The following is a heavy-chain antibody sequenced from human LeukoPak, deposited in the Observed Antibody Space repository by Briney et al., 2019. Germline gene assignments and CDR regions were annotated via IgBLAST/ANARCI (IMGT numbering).Heavy chain of an antibody. CDR2: ISGSGSSI. Sequence: GGSLRLSCAASGFTFTDYYMIWIRQAPGKGLEWVSYISGSGSSIYYADSVKGRFTISRDNAKNSLYLQMSSLKTEDTAVYYCTSGFTSTWFYPSDYWGQGTLVIVSS. V-gene: IGHV3-11*01. D-gene: IGHD6-13*01. J-gene: IGHJ4*02. CDR1: GFTFTDYY. CDR3: TSGFTSTWFYPSDY.